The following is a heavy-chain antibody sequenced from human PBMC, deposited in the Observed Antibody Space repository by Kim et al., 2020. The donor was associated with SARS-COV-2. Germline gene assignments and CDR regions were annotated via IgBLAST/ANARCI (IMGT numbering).Heavy chain of an antibody. Sequence: GGSLRLSCTASGFTFGDYAMSWVRQAPGKGLEWVGFIRSKAYGGTTEYAASVKGRFTISRDDSKSIAYLQMNSLKTEDTAVYYCTGPYSSSSGYYYYGMDVWGQGTTVTVSS. CDR1: GFTFGDYA. V-gene: IGHV3-49*04. CDR2: IRSKAYGGTT. D-gene: IGHD6-6*01. J-gene: IGHJ6*02. CDR3: TGPYSSSSGYYYYGMDV.